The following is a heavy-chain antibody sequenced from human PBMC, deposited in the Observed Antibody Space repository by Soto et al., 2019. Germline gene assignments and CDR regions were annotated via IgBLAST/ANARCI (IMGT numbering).Heavy chain of an antibody. J-gene: IGHJ3*02. CDR3: ARDDKAVVVAATTDAFDI. Sequence: PGGSLRLSCAASGFTFSSYWMHWVRQAPGKGLVWVSHISSDGSSIYYADSVKGRFTISRDNAKNSLYLQMNSLRAEDTAVYYCARDDKAVVVAATTDAFDIWGQGTMVTVSS. CDR2: ISSDGSSI. D-gene: IGHD2-15*01. CDR1: GFTFSSYW. V-gene: IGHV3-74*01.